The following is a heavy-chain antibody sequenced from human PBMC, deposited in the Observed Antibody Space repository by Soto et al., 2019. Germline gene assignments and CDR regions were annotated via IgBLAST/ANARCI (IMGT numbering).Heavy chain of an antibody. CDR1: GYTFTSYG. CDR2: ISAYNGNT. Sequence: GASVKVSCKASGYTFTSYGISWVRQAPGQGLEWMGWISAYNGNTNYAQKLQGRVTMTTDTSTSTAYMELRSLRSDDTAVYYCARLLGWNYEDYYYYGMDVWGQGTTVTVSS. V-gene: IGHV1-18*04. D-gene: IGHD1-7*01. CDR3: ARLLGWNYEDYYYYGMDV. J-gene: IGHJ6*02.